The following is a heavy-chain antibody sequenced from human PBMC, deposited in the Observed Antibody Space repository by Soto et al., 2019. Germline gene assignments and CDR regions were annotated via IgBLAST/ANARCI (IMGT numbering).Heavy chain of an antibody. CDR3: ARPSSSHGMDV. CDR2: IYPGDSDT. J-gene: IGHJ6*02. Sequence: GESLKISCKGSGYSFTSYWIGWVRQIPGKGLEWVGIIYPGDSDTRYSPSFQGQVTISADNSISTAYLQWCRLKASDTAMHYCARPSSSHGMDVWGQGTTVTVSS. CDR1: GYSFTSYW. D-gene: IGHD6-6*01. V-gene: IGHV5-51*01.